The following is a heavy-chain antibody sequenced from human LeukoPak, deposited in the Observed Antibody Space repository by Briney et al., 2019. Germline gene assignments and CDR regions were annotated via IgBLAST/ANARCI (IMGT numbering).Heavy chain of an antibody. CDR1: GSTFSSYG. V-gene: IGHV3-30*02. CDR3: AKDEVSSSAWYFDY. CDR2: IRSDGSIK. Sequence: PGGSLRLSCAASGSTFSSYGMHWVRQAPGKGLEWVAFIRSDGSIKYYTESVKGRFTISRDNSKNTLYLQMNSLRAEDTAVYYCAKDEVSSSAWYFDYWGQGTLVTVSS. J-gene: IGHJ4*02. D-gene: IGHD6-19*01.